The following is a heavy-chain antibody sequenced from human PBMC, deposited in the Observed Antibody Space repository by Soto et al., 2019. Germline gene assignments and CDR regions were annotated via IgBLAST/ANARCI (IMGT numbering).Heavy chain of an antibody. V-gene: IGHV1-2*02. CDR2: INPRNGNT. CDR3: TRGPSSGAFDY. CDR1: GYGFIDYY. Sequence: QVQLVQSGAEVKKPGASVKVSCKASGYGFIDYYLHWMRQAPGQGLEWMEWINPRNGNTNYAHNFQDRVTLTRDASITTAYMELSRLTSDDTAVYFCTRGPSSGAFDYWGQGSLVTVSS. J-gene: IGHJ4*02. D-gene: IGHD3-22*01.